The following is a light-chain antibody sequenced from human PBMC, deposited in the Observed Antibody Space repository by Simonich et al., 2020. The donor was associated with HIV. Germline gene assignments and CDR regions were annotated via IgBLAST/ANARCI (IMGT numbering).Light chain of an antibody. J-gene: IGKJ3*01. CDR3: QQYGSSGFT. CDR2: GAS. CDR1: QSVTNN. Sequence: EIVMTQSPATLSVSPGERATLSCRASQSVTNNLAWYQQKPGQAPRLLIYGASSRATGIPDRFSGSWSGTDFTLTISRLEPEDFAVYYCQQYGSSGFTFGPGTKVDIK. V-gene: IGKV3-20*01.